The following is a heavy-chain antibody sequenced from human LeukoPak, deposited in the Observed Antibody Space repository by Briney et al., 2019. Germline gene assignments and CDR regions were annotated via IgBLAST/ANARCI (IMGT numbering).Heavy chain of an antibody. V-gene: IGHV4-59*01. CDR3: AKDVTLLGAPYFDF. CDR2: IYYSGST. J-gene: IGHJ4*02. CDR1: GGSISSYY. Sequence: SETLSLTCTVSGGSISSYYWSWIRQPPGKGLEWIGYIYYSGSTNYNPSLKSRVTISVDTSKNQFSLKLSSVTAAGTAVYYCAKDVTLLGAPYFDFWGQGTLVTVSS. D-gene: IGHD2/OR15-2a*01.